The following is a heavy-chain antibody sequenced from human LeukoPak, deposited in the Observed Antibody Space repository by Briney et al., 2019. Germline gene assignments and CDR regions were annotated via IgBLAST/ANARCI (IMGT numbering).Heavy chain of an antibody. Sequence: GASVKVSCKASGHSFANYGFSWVRQAPGQGLEWMGSISAHNGNTNYAQKFQGRVTMTTDTSTTTAYMELRSLRSNDTAVYYCAREGGNYHCSGKFSPRQDYYGMDVWGQGTRVIVSS. J-gene: IGHJ6*02. D-gene: IGHD3-10*01. CDR1: GHSFANYG. CDR3: AREGGNYHCSGKFSPRQDYYGMDV. CDR2: ISAHNGNT. V-gene: IGHV1-18*04.